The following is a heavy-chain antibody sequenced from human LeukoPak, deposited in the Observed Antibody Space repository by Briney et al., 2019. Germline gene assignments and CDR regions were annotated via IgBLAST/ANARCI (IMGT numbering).Heavy chain of an antibody. V-gene: IGHV3-48*03. Sequence: GGSLRLSCSASGFTFTNYALHWVRQAPGKGLEWLSYISSSGNSIDYADSVKGRFTISRDNAKNSLYLQMNSLRADDTAVYYCARELGGSGFDPWGQGTLVTVS. CDR2: ISSSGNSI. D-gene: IGHD6-19*01. CDR1: GFTFTNYA. J-gene: IGHJ5*02. CDR3: ARELGGSGFDP.